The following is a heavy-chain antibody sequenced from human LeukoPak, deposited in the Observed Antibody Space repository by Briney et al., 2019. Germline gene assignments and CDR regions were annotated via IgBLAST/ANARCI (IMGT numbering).Heavy chain of an antibody. CDR1: GGTFSSYA. V-gene: IGHV1-69*05. J-gene: IGHJ3*02. Sequence: GASVKVSCKASGGTFSSYAISWVRQAPGQGLEWMGGIIPIFGTANYAQKFQGRVTITTDESTSTAYMELSSLRSVDTAVYYCAARWRFMIEDAFDIWGQGTMVTVSS. CDR2: IIPIFGTA. D-gene: IGHD3-22*01. CDR3: AARWRFMIEDAFDI.